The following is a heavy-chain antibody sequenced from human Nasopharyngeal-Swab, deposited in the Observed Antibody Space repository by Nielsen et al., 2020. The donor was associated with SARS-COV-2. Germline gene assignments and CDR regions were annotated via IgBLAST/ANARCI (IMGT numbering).Heavy chain of an antibody. J-gene: IGHJ5*02. CDR2: IYYSGST. D-gene: IGHD5-12*01. CDR1: GGSFSGYY. Sequence: SETLSLTCAVYGGSFSGYYWSWIRQPPGKGLEWIGYIYYSGSTNYNPSLKSRVTISVDTSKNQFSLKLSSVTAADTAVYYCARFSGYDYPYNWFDPWGQGTLVTVSS. V-gene: IGHV4-59*01. CDR3: ARFSGYDYPYNWFDP.